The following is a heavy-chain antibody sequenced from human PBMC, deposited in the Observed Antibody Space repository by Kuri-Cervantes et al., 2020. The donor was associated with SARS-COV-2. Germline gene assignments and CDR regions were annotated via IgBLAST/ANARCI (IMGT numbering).Heavy chain of an antibody. V-gene: IGHV4-39*01. Sequence: SETLSLTCTVSGGSISSSSYYWGWIRQPPEKGLEWIGSIYYSGSTYYNPSLKSRVTISVDTSKNQFSLKLSSVTAADTAVYYCATDPLVGATGGYYFDYWGQGTLVTVSS. CDR1: GGSISSSSYY. J-gene: IGHJ4*02. CDR2: IYYSGST. CDR3: ATDPLVGATGGYYFDY. D-gene: IGHD1-26*01.